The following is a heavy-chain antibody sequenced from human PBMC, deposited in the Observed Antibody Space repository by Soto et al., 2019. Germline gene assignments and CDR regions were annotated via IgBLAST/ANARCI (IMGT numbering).Heavy chain of an antibody. J-gene: IGHJ5*02. CDR3: AREGHPYYDILTGYYFPSGRWFDP. Sequence: GGSLRLSCAASGFTFSSHWMSWVRQAAGKGLERVANIKQDGSEKYYVDSVKGRFTISRDNAKNSLYLQMNRLRAEDTAVYYCAREGHPYYDILTGYYFPSGRWFDPWGQGTLVTVSS. D-gene: IGHD3-9*01. CDR1: GFTFSSHW. V-gene: IGHV3-7*03. CDR2: IKQDGSEK.